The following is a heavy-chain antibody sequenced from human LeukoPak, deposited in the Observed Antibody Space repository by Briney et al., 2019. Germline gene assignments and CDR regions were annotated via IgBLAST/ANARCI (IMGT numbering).Heavy chain of an antibody. D-gene: IGHD3-22*01. CDR1: GGTFSSYA. CDR3: ASTTDYYDSSGPDAFDI. J-gene: IGHJ3*02. CDR2: INTNTGNP. V-gene: IGHV7-4-1*02. Sequence: GASVKVSCKASGGTFSSYAMNWVRQAPGQGLEWMGWINTNTGNPTYAQGFTGRFVFSLDTSVSTAYLQISSLKAEDTAVYYCASTTDYYDSSGPDAFDIWGQGTMVTVSS.